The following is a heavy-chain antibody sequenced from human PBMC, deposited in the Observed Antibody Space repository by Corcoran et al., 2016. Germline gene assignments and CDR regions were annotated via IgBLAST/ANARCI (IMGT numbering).Heavy chain of an antibody. D-gene: IGHD2-21*02. CDR1: GGSISSSSLY. V-gene: IGHV4-39*01. Sequence: QQQLQESGPGLVKPSETLSLTCTVSGGSISSSSLYWGWIRQSPGKGLEWIGSISYSGSTYYNPSLKSRVTIAVDTSKNQFSLKLRSVTAAATAVYYCARRTVYCGGDCYSGVFDYWGQGTLVTVSS. CDR3: ARRTVYCGGDCYSGVFDY. CDR2: ISYSGST. J-gene: IGHJ4*02.